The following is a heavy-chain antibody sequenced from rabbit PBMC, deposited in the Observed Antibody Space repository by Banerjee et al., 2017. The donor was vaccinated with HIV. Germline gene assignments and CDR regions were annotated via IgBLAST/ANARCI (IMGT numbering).Heavy chain of an antibody. CDR2: IYAGSSGTI. J-gene: IGHJ4*01. CDR1: GFSFSSGYD. D-gene: IGHD7-1*01. V-gene: IGHV1S40*01. Sequence: QSLEESGGGLVKPGASLTLTCKASGFSFSSGYDMCWVRQAPGKGLEWIACIYAGSSGTINYASWAKGRFTISKTSSTTVTLQMTSLTAADTATYFCARPGYTGCGHVWGLWGPGTLVTVS. CDR3: ARPGYTGCGHVWGL.